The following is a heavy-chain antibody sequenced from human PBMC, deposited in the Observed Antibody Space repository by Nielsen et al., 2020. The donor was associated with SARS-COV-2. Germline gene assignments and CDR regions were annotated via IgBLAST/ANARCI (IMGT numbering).Heavy chain of an antibody. J-gene: IGHJ4*02. V-gene: IGHV4-59*13. Sequence: SETLSLTCSVSGDSIRGYYWNWIRQPPGKGLEWIGYIYYPGIYRGITNYHPSLNSRVTISLDTSKNQFSLDLTSVTAADTAVYYCARFYGDGPFDYWGQGTLVTVPS. CDR1: GDSIRGYY. D-gene: IGHD4-17*01. CDR2: IYYPGIYRGIT. CDR3: ARFYGDGPFDY.